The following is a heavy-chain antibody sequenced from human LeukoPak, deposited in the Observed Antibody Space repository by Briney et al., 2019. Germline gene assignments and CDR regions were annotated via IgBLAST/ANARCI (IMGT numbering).Heavy chain of an antibody. V-gene: IGHV4-4*02. CDR2: VYHNGTP. CDR1: VGSISSGNW. J-gene: IGHJ6*02. D-gene: IGHD2-2*02. Sequence: SETLSLTCAVSVGSISSGNWWSWVRQSPGKGLEWIGEVYHNGTPNYNPSLKSRVTISADTFKNHFSLKLTSVTAADTAVYYCATAPILRGEAGEQYKYGMDVWGQGTTVIVSS. CDR3: ATAPILRGEAGEQYKYGMDV.